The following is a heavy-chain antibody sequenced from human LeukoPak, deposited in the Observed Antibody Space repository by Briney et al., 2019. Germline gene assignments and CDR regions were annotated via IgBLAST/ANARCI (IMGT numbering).Heavy chain of an antibody. CDR3: ARDGALCRGGDCYDY. D-gene: IGHD2-15*01. Sequence: SETLSLTCTVSGGSISSGDYYWSWIRQPPGKGLEWIGYIYYSGSTYYNPSLKSRVTISVDTSKNQFSLKLSSVTAADTAVYYCARDGALCRGGDCYDYWGQGTLVTVSS. V-gene: IGHV4-30-4*01. J-gene: IGHJ4*02. CDR2: IYYSGST. CDR1: GGSISSGDYY.